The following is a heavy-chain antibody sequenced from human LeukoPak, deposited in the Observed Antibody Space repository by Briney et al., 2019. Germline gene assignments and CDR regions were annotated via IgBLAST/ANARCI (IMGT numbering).Heavy chain of an antibody. CDR3: ARHSSSGVDY. Sequence: GESLKISCKCSGYSFTSYWIGWGRQMPGKGLEWMGIIYPGDSDIRYSPSFQAQVTISADKSISTAYLQWSSLKASDTAMYYCARHSSSGVDYWGQGTLVTVSS. CDR1: GYSFTSYW. D-gene: IGHD6-19*01. CDR2: IYPGDSDI. V-gene: IGHV5-51*01. J-gene: IGHJ4*02.